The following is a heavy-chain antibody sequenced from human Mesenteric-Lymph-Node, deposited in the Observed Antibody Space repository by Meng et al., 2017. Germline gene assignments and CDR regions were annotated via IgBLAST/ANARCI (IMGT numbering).Heavy chain of an antibody. D-gene: IGHD4-17*01. CDR2: IYHSGRT. Sequence: QVQLQPGGVVLLNPSETLSPTCAVSGGSLRNDQWWSWVRQAPGKGMEWIGEIYHSGRTNYNPSVKSRVSMSVDKSQNHFSLRLSSVTAADTAVYYCTTLYGDSISWGQGTLVTVSS. V-gene: IGHV4-4*02. CDR1: GGSLRNDQW. CDR3: TTLYGDSIS. J-gene: IGHJ4*02.